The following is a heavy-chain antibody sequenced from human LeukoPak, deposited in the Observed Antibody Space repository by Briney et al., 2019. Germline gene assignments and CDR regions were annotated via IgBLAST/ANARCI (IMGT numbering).Heavy chain of an antibody. V-gene: IGHV3-11*04. CDR2: ISSSGSTI. Sequence: GGSLRLSCVASGFTFSDYYMGWVRQAPGKGLEWVSYISSSGSTIYYADSVKGRFTISRDNAKNSLYLQMNSLRAEDTAVYYCAELGITMIGGVWGKGTTVTISS. CDR3: AELGITMIGGV. D-gene: IGHD3-10*02. CDR1: GFTFSDYY. J-gene: IGHJ6*04.